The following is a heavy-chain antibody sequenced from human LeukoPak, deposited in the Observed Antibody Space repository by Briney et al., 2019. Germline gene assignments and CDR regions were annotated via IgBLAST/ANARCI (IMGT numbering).Heavy chain of an antibody. Sequence: GRSLRLSCAASGFTFSSYEMNWVRQAPGKGLEWVSYINSGGNTIYYADSVKGRFTVSRDNAKNSLYLRMSSLRAEDTAVYYCARQARSLEAAIPYFDYWGQGTLVTVSS. D-gene: IGHD3-3*01. V-gene: IGHV3-48*03. CDR1: GFTFSSYE. J-gene: IGHJ4*02. CDR2: INSGGNTI. CDR3: ARQARSLEAAIPYFDY.